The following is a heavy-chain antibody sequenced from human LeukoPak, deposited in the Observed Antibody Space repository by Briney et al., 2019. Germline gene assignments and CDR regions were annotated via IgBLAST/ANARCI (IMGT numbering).Heavy chain of an antibody. CDR2: IRYDGSNK. CDR3: AKDSTHYYDSSGSQGFDY. V-gene: IGHV3-30*02. D-gene: IGHD3-22*01. Sequence: GGSLRLSCAASGFTFSSYGMHWVRQAPGKGLEWVAFIRYDGSNKYYADSVKGQFTISRDNSKNTLYLQMNSLRAEDTAVYYCAKDSTHYYDSSGSQGFDYWGQGTLVTVSS. CDR1: GFTFSSYG. J-gene: IGHJ4*02.